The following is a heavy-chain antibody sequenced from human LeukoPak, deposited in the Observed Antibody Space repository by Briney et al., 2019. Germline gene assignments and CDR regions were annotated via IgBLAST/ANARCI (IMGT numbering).Heavy chain of an antibody. CDR1: GFTFNNYA. J-gene: IGHJ4*02. D-gene: IGHD3-3*01. Sequence: GGSLGLSCVASGFTFNNYAMSWVRQTPGRGLEWVSAMSGSGTSTYYVDSVKGRFTISRDTSKSTVYLQMNSLRAEDTALYYCAKDRYYDFWSGYYIGDNWGQGTLVTVSS. CDR3: AKDRYYDFWSGYYIGDN. CDR2: MSGSGTST. V-gene: IGHV3-23*01.